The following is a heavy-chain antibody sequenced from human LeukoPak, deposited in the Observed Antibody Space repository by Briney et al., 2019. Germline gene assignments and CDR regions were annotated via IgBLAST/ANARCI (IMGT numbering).Heavy chain of an antibody. J-gene: IGHJ4*02. CDR1: GGSISSYY. CDR3: ARDGLGSSSPFYYFDY. CDR2: IYYSGST. Sequence: PSETLSLTCTVSGGSISSYYWSWIRQPPGKGLEWIGYIYYSGSTNYNPSLKSRVTISVDTSKNQFSLKLSSVTAADTGVYYCARDGLGSSSPFYYFDYWGQGTLVTVSS. D-gene: IGHD6-6*01. V-gene: IGHV4-59*01.